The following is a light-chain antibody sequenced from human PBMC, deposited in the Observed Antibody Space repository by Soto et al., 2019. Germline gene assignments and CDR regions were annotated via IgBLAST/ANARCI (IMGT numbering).Light chain of an antibody. V-gene: IGLV2-11*01. J-gene: IGLJ1*01. CDR3: CSYADTYMYV. CDR1: SSDVGTYHY. CDR2: DVS. Sequence: QSALTQPRSVSGSPGQSVTISCTGTSSDVGTYHYVSWYQQHPGKAPKFMIYDVSKRPSGVPDRFSGSKSGNTAFLTISGLQAEDDADYYCCSYADTYMYVFGTGTKLTVL.